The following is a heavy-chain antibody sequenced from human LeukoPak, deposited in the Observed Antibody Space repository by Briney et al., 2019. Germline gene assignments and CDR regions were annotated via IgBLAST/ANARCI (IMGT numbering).Heavy chain of an antibody. CDR3: ARDSGNSLLTGAFDI. CDR2: INHSGST. J-gene: IGHJ3*02. Sequence: SDTLSLICAVYGGSFSGYYWSWIRQPPGKGLEWIGEINHSGSTNYNPSLKSRVTISVDTSKNQFSLKLSSVTAADTAVYYCARDSGNSLLTGAFDIWGQGTMVTVSS. V-gene: IGHV4-34*01. D-gene: IGHD4-23*01. CDR1: GGSFSGYY.